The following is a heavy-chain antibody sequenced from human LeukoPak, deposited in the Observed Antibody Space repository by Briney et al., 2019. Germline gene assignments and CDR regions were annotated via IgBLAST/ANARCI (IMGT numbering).Heavy chain of an antibody. J-gene: IGHJ6*02. CDR2: IYYSGST. D-gene: IGHD3-9*01. CDR1: GGSISSYY. V-gene: IGHV4-59*01. Sequence: SETLSLTCTVSGGSISSYYWSWIRQPPGKGLEWIGYIYYSGSTNYNPSLKSRVTISVDTSKNQFSLKLSSVTAADTAVYYCARDKVNYDVLTGYYTFTKGDYYGMDVWGQGTTVTVSS. CDR3: ARDKVNYDVLTGYYTFTKGDYYGMDV.